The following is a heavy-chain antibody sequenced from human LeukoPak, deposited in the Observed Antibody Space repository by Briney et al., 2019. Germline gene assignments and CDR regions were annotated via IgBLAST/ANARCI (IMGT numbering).Heavy chain of an antibody. CDR3: ARDAYSSGWYQRVY. Sequence: ASVKVSCKASGYTFTGYYMHWVRQAPGQGLEWMGWINPNSGGTNYAQKFQGRVTMTRDTSISTAYMELSRLRSDDTAVYYCARDAYSSGWYQRVYWGQGTLATVSS. D-gene: IGHD6-19*01. CDR1: GYTFTGYY. V-gene: IGHV1-2*02. J-gene: IGHJ4*02. CDR2: INPNSGGT.